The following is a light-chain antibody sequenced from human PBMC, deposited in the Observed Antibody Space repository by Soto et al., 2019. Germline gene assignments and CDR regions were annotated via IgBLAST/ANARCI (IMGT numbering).Light chain of an antibody. V-gene: IGKV3-11*01. CDR1: QSVSSY. J-gene: IGKJ5*01. CDR3: QQRSNWPPSMT. CDR2: DTS. Sequence: DIVMTQSPATLSVSPGERATLSCRASQSVSSYLAWYQQKPGQAPRLLIYDTSNRATGIPARFSGSGSGADFTLTITSLEPEDFAVYYCQQRSNWPPSMTFGQGTRLEI.